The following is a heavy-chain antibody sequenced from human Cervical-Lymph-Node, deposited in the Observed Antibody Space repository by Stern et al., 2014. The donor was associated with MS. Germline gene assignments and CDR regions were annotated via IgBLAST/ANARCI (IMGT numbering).Heavy chain of an antibody. CDR2: IYYTGST. J-gene: IGHJ5*02. Sequence: QVQLQESGPGLVKPSETLSLTCSVSGGSIRSYSWTWIRPPPGKGLEWIGHIYYTGSTNYNPSLKSRVAMSADTSKNQISLQLPSVTAEDTAVYYCARSARAIVLVPASHNYFDPWGQGTLVTVSS. D-gene: IGHD2-2*01. CDR3: ARSARAIVLVPASHNYFDP. CDR1: GGSIRSYS. V-gene: IGHV4-59*08.